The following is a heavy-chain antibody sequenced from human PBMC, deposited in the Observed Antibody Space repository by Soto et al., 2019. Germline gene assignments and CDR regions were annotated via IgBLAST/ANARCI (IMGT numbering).Heavy chain of an antibody. V-gene: IGHV1-8*01. Sequence: QVQLVQSGAEVKKPGASVKVSCKASGYTFTSYDISWVRQATGQGLEWMGWMNPNNGNTDYAQKFQGRVTMTMNTSIGSAYMELSSLRSEDTAVYYCARSPRNYYALGSYSYFRHWGQGTLVTVSS. D-gene: IGHD3-10*01. J-gene: IGHJ1*01. CDR3: ARSPRNYYALGSYSYFRH. CDR2: MNPNNGNT. CDR1: GYTFTSYD.